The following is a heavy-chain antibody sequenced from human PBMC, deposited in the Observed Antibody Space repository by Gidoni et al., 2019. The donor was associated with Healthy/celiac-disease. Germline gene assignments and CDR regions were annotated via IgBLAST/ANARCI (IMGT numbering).Heavy chain of an antibody. CDR2: ISSNGGST. CDR1: GFTFSSYA. Sequence: EVQLVESGGGLVQPGGSLRLSCSASGFTFSSYAMHWVRQAPGKGLEDVSAISSNGGSTYYADSVKGRFTISRDNSKNTLYLQMSSLRAEDTAVYYCVKRGDIVATRSADDMDVWGQGTTVTVSS. V-gene: IGHV3-64D*06. CDR3: VKRGDIVATRSADDMDV. D-gene: IGHD5-12*01. J-gene: IGHJ6*02.